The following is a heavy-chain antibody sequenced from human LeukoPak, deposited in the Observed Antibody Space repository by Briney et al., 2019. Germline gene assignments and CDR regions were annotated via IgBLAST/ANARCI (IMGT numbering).Heavy chain of an antibody. D-gene: IGHD3-3*01. CDR3: AKVGFSEMEWLLYSDH. J-gene: IGHJ4*02. CDR1: GASISGYY. CDR2: MYYSGGT. Sequence: SETLSLTCRVSGASISGYYWSWIRQPPGKGLEWIGHMYYSGGTTYNPSLKSRVSISLDTSKKHFSLKLSSVTAADTAVYYCAKVGFSEMEWLLYSDHWGQGTLVTVSS. V-gene: IGHV4-59*01.